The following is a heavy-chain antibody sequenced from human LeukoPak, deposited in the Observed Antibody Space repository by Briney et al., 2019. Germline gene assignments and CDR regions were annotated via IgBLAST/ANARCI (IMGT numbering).Heavy chain of an antibody. V-gene: IGHV3-23*01. CDR3: ARGRGGDGYNWLCYFDY. J-gene: IGHJ4*02. CDR1: GFTFSSDA. CDR2: ISGNAAGT. D-gene: IGHD5-24*01. Sequence: RGSLRLSCEASGFTFSSDAMSWVRQTPGKGLEWLSSISGNAAGTYYAASVKGRFTVSRDNSKNTLYLQMNSLRAEDTAVYYCARGRGGDGYNWLCYFDYWGQGTLVTVSS.